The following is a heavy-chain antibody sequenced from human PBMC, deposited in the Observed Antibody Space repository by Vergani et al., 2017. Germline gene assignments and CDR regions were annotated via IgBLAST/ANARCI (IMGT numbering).Heavy chain of an antibody. Sequence: EVQLVESGGGLVQPGGSLRLSCAASGFTVSSNYMSWVRQAPGKVLEWVSVIYSGGITYYADSVKGRFTISRDNSKNTLYLQMNSLRAEDTAVYYCARANSGYYYGMDVWGQGTTVTVSS. V-gene: IGHV3-66*02. D-gene: IGHD3-10*01. CDR3: ARANSGYYYGMDV. J-gene: IGHJ6*02. CDR1: GFTVSSNY. CDR2: IYSGGIT.